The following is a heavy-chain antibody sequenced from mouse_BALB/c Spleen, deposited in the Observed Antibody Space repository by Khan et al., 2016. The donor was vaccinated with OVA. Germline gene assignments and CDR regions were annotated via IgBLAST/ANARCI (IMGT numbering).Heavy chain of an antibody. CDR2: TNPTNGRT. CDR1: GYTFTSYW. D-gene: IGHD1-1*01. V-gene: IGHV1S81*02. CDR3: ARIKKIVATYFDY. J-gene: IGHJ2*01. Sequence: VQLQESEAELVKAGASVKMSCKASGYTFTSYWMHWVKQRLGQGLEWFAETNPTNGRTYYNEKFKSKATLTVDKSSSTAYMLLSGPTFEDSAVYYCARIKKIVATYFDYWGQGTTLTVSS.